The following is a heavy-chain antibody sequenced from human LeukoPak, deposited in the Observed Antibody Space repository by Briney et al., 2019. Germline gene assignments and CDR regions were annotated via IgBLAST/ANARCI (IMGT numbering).Heavy chain of an antibody. V-gene: IGHV3-21*01. D-gene: IGHD6-19*01. Sequence: GGFLRLSCAASGFTFSSYSMNWVRQAPGKGLEWVSPISSSSSYIYYADSVKGRFTISRDNAKNSLYLQMNSLRAEDTAVYYCAREGSIAVAGINHDAFDIWGQGTMVTVSS. CDR3: AREGSIAVAGINHDAFDI. CDR1: GFTFSSYS. J-gene: IGHJ3*02. CDR2: ISSSSSYI.